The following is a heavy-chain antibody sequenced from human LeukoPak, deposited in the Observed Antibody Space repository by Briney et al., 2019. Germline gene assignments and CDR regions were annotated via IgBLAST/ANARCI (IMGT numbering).Heavy chain of an antibody. Sequence: PSETLSLTCTVSGGSISSSIYYWGWIRQPPGKGLEWIGKIYYSGSTYYNSSLKSRVTISVDTSKNQFSLKLSSVTAAGTAVYYCARDDPNKYYFDYWGQGTLVTVSS. CDR2: IYYSGST. CDR1: GGSISSSIYY. J-gene: IGHJ4*02. D-gene: IGHD2/OR15-2a*01. V-gene: IGHV4-39*02. CDR3: ARDDPNKYYFDY.